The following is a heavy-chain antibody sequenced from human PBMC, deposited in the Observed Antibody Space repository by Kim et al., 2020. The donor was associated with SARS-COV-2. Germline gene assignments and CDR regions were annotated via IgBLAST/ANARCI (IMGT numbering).Heavy chain of an antibody. Sequence: GGSLRLSCAASGFTFDDYAMHWVRQAPGKGLEWVSGISWNSGSIGYADSVKGRFTISRDNAKNSLYLQMNSLRAEDTALYYCAKGRLSLVGVVTLFDYWGQGTLVTVSS. CDR2: ISWNSGSI. CDR3: AKGRLSLVGVVTLFDY. J-gene: IGHJ4*02. V-gene: IGHV3-9*01. CDR1: GFTFDDYA. D-gene: IGHD2-21*02.